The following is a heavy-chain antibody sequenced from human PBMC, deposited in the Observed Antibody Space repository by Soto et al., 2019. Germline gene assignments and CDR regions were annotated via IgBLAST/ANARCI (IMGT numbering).Heavy chain of an antibody. CDR1: GGSISSYY. CDR3: ARDSSAFSY. V-gene: IGHV4-59*01. D-gene: IGHD3-22*01. CDR2: IYYSGST. J-gene: IGHJ4*02. Sequence: PSETLSLTCTVSGGSISSYYWSWIRQPPGKGLEWIGYIYYSGSTNYNPSLKSRVTISVYMELSTLRSEDTAVYYCARDSSAFSYWGQGTLVTVSS.